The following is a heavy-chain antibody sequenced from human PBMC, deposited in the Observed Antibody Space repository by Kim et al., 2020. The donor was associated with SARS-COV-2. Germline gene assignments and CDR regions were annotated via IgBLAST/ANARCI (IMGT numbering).Heavy chain of an antibody. CDR3: ARRTRVKAAAGTFPYYYYYYGMDV. CDR2: IKQDGSEK. Sequence: GGSLRLSCAASGFTFSSYWMSWVRQAPGKGLEWVANIKQDGSEKYYVDSVKGRFTISRDNAKNSLYLQMNSLRAEDTAVYYCARRTRVKAAAGTFPYYYYYYGMDVWGQGTTVTVSS. D-gene: IGHD6-13*01. V-gene: IGHV3-7*01. J-gene: IGHJ6*02. CDR1: GFTFSSYW.